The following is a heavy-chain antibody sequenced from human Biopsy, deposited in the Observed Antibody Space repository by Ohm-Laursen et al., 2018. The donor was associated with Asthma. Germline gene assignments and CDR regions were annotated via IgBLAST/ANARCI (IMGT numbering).Heavy chain of an antibody. Sequence: SLRLSCASSGFAVSRDHMFWVRQAPGKGLEWVSVIYSGGTSHTADSVGGRFTISRDYSKNTLYLQMHSLRAEDTAVYYCARGDSSNWSHYYFDYWGQGILVTVSS. CDR3: ARGDSSNWSHYYFDY. D-gene: IGHD3-22*01. V-gene: IGHV3-53*01. CDR2: IYSGGTS. J-gene: IGHJ4*02. CDR1: GFAVSRDH.